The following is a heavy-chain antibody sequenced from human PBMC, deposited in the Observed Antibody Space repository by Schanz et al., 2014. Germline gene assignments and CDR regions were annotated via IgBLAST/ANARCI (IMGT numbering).Heavy chain of an antibody. Sequence: VQLAESGGGLVQPGGSLRLSCAASGFPFSDYFMAWIRQPPGRGLEWISYISSSSSTIYHADSVKGRFTISRDNAKNSLYLQMNSLRAEDTGLYFCARGGSGSHYRLDYWGQGTLVTVSS. V-gene: IGHV3-11*04. CDR3: ARGGSGSHYRLDY. CDR2: ISSSSSTI. D-gene: IGHD1-26*01. J-gene: IGHJ4*02. CDR1: GFPFSDYF.